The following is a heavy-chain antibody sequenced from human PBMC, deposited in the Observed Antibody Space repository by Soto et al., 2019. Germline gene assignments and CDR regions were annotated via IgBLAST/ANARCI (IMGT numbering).Heavy chain of an antibody. D-gene: IGHD3-22*01. Sequence: PRGSLKISCKGSGYSFTSYWIGWVRQMPGKGLEWMGIIYPGDSDTRYSPSFQGQVTISADKSISTAYLQWSSLKASDTAMYYCARHQGYDSSGYYYTPTYYYGMDVWGQGTTVTVSS. CDR1: GYSFTSYW. CDR3: ARHQGYDSSGYYYTPTYYYGMDV. V-gene: IGHV5-51*01. CDR2: IYPGDSDT. J-gene: IGHJ6*02.